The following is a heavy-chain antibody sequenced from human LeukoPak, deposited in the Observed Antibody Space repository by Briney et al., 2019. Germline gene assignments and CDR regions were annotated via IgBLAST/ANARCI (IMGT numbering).Heavy chain of an antibody. Sequence: SETLSLTCIVSGGSITSSSYYWGWIRQPPGRGLEWIGSIYYSGNTHYIPSLKSRVTISVDTSKNQFSLNLNSVTAADTAVYYCARRRSRSPVDHWGQGTLVTVSS. CDR2: IYYSGNT. CDR3: ARRRSRSPVDH. CDR1: GGSITSSSYY. J-gene: IGHJ5*02. V-gene: IGHV4-39*01. D-gene: IGHD1-26*01.